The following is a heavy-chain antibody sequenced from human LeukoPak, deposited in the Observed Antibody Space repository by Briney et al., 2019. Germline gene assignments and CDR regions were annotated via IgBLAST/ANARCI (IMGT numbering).Heavy chain of an antibody. V-gene: IGHV1-8*01. D-gene: IGHD2-2*01. J-gene: IGHJ4*02. Sequence: GASVKVSCKASGYTFTSCDINWVRQATGQGLEWMGWMNPNSGNTGYAQKFQGRVTMTRNTSISTAYMELSSLRSEDTAVYYCARDCSSTSCYANFDYWGQGTLVTVSS. CDR1: GYTFTSCD. CDR3: ARDCSSTSCYANFDY. CDR2: MNPNSGNT.